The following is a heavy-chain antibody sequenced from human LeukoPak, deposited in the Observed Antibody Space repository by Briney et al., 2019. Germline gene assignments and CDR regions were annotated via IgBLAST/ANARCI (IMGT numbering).Heavy chain of an antibody. V-gene: IGHV3-21*01. J-gene: IGHJ6*03. CDR3: ARDSLGYCSSTSCYYMDV. D-gene: IGHD2-2*01. CDR2: ISSSSSYI. Sequence: GGSLRLSCAASGFTFSSYSMNWVRQAPGKGLEWVSPISSSSSYIYYADSVKGRFTISRDNAKNSLYLQMNSLRAEDTAVYYCARDSLGYCSSTSCYYMDVWGKGTTVTVSS. CDR1: GFTFSSYS.